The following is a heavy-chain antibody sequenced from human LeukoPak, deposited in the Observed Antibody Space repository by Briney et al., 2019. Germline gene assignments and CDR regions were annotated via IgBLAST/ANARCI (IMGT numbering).Heavy chain of an antibody. J-gene: IGHJ4*02. V-gene: IGHV3-30-3*01. CDR3: AKDAYSRFKFYVVPAAYYYFDY. D-gene: IGHD2-2*01. CDR1: VFTFSSFA. CDR2: ISYDGSND. Sequence: GGSLRLSCAASVFTFSSFAMHWVRQAPGKGLEWLAVISYDGSNDYYAGSLKGRLTMSRDNSRNRLSLQMNSLRAEDTAVYYCAKDAYSRFKFYVVPAAYYYFDYWGQGTLVTVSS.